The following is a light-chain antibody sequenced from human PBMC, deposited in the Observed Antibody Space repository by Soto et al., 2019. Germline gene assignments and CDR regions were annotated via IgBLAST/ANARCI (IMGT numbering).Light chain of an antibody. CDR1: QSISSY. CDR3: QQSYSTPPWT. V-gene: IGKV1-39*01. Sequence: DIQMTQSPSSLSASVGDRVTITCRASQSISSYLNWYQQKPGKAPKLLIYAASSLQSGVPSRFSGSGSGTDFTPTISSLQPEDFATYYCQQSYSTPPWTFGQGTKV. J-gene: IGKJ1*01. CDR2: AAS.